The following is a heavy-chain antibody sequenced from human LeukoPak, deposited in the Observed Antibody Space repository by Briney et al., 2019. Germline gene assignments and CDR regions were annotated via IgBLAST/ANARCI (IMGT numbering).Heavy chain of an antibody. J-gene: IGHJ4*02. CDR1: GFTFSSYA. CDR2: ISGSGGST. Sequence: PGGSLRLSCAASGFTFSSYAMSWVRQAPGKGLERVSAISGSGGSTYYADSVKGRFTISRDNSKNTLYLQMNSLRAEDTAVYYCAKDKPPVRALRFLEWSFQGNWGQGTLVTVSS. V-gene: IGHV3-23*01. D-gene: IGHD3-3*01. CDR3: AKDKPPVRALRFLEWSFQGN.